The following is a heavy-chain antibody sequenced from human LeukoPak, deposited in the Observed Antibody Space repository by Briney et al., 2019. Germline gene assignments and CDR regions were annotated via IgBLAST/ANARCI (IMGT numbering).Heavy chain of an antibody. CDR1: GFTVSSGY. D-gene: IGHD2-15*01. CDR3: TRDLNSGGSC. J-gene: IGHJ4*02. Sequence: PGGSLKLSCAASGFTVSSGYMSWVRQAPGKGLEWVSVTHSGGKTYYADSVKGRFSISRDNSKNTLYLQMNSLRAQDTAVYYCTRDLNSGGSCWGQGALVTVSS. CDR2: THSGGKT. V-gene: IGHV3-53*01.